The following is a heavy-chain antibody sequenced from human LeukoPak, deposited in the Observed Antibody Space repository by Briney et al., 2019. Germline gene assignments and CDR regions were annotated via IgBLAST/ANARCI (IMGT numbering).Heavy chain of an antibody. CDR1: WDSVSSNNAA. CDR3: VRDQELFDY. V-gene: IGHV6-1*01. CDR2: TYYRSKWYY. D-gene: IGHD1-7*01. Sequence: SQTLSLTCAISWDSVSSNNAAWNWIRQSPSRGLEWLGRTYYRSKWYYDYGVSVKSRITIIPDTSKNQFSLHLNSVTPEDTALYYCVRDQELFDYWGQGTLVTVSS. J-gene: IGHJ4*02.